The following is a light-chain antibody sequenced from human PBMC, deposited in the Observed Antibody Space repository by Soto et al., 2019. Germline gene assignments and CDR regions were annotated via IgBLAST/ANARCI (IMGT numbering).Light chain of an antibody. Sequence: QSVLTQSPSASGTPGQRVIISCSGSSSNIGSNTINWYQQLPGTAPKLLIYSDNHRPSGVPDRFSGSKSGTSASLAISGLQSEDEADYYCAAWDDSLHGVVFGGGTKLTVL. V-gene: IGLV1-44*01. CDR2: SDN. J-gene: IGLJ2*01. CDR1: SSNIGSNT. CDR3: AAWDDSLHGVV.